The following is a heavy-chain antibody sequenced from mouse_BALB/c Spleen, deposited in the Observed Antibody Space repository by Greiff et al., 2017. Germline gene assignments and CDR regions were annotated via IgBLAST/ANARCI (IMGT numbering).Heavy chain of an antibody. CDR2: IWAGGST. D-gene: IGHD1-2*01. V-gene: IGHV2-9*02. CDR1: GFSLTSYG. Sequence: VKLVESGPGLVAPSQSLSITCTVSGFSLTSYGVHWVRQPPGKGLEWLGVIWAGGSTNYNSALMSRLSISKDNSKSQVFLKMNSLQTDDTAMYYCARDHYYGYHFDYWGQGTTLTVSS. J-gene: IGHJ2*01. CDR3: ARDHYYGYHFDY.